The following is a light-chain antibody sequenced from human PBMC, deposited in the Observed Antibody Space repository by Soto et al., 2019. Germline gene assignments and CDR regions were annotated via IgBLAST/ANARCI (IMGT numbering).Light chain of an antibody. CDR2: AAA. CDR1: QYISSY. Sequence: DIQMTQSPSSLSASAGDRVTISCRASQYISSYLTWYQQKPGKAPKLLIYAAASLQSGVPSRFSGGGSGTDFTLTISSLQPEDFATYYCQQSYTAPITFGQGTRLEIK. V-gene: IGKV1-39*01. CDR3: QQSYTAPIT. J-gene: IGKJ5*01.